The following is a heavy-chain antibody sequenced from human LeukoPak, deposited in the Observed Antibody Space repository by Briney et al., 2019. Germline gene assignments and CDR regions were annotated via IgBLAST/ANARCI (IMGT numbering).Heavy chain of an antibody. V-gene: IGHV3-48*03. Sequence: GGSLRLSCAASGFTFSSYEMNWVRQAPGKGLEWVSYISSSGSTIYYADSVKGRFTISRDNAKNSLYLQMNSLRAEDTAVYYCARELWGDFDYWGQGTLVTVSS. CDR2: ISSSGSTI. J-gene: IGHJ4*02. D-gene: IGHD1-26*01. CDR1: GFTFSSYE. CDR3: ARELWGDFDY.